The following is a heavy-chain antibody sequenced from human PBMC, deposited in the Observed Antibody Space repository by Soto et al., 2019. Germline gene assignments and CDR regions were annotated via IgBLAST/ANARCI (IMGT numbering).Heavy chain of an antibody. CDR2: INHSGST. Sequence: ETLSLTCAVYGGSFSGYYWSWIRQPPGKGLEWIGEINHSGSTNYNPSLKSRVTISVDTSKNQFSLKLSSVTAADTAVYYCAVEVVTADYWGQGTLVTVSS. V-gene: IGHV4-34*01. J-gene: IGHJ4*02. CDR1: GGSFSGYY. CDR3: AVEVVTADY. D-gene: IGHD2-21*02.